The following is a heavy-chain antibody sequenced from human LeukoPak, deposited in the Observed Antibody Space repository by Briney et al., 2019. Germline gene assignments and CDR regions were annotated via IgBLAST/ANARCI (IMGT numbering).Heavy chain of an antibody. CDR1: GGTVSSYA. CDR3: ASPHYCGSGSYYKGFDY. D-gene: IGHD3-10*01. V-gene: IGHV1-69*05. J-gene: IGHJ4*02. Sequence: SVKVSCKASGGTVSSYAISWVRQAPGQGLEWRGRIIPIFGTANYAQKFQGRVTITTDESTSTAYMELSSLRSEDTAVYYCASPHYCGSGSYYKGFDYWGPGTLVTVSS. CDR2: IIPIFGTA.